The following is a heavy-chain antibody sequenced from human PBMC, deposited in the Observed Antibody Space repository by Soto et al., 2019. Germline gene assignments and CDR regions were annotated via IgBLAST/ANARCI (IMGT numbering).Heavy chain of an antibody. D-gene: IGHD2-21*01. CDR1: GFTFSDFW. CDR2: IKHDGSEE. Sequence: EVHLVESGGGLVQPGGSLRLSCAASGFTFSDFWMSWVRQAPGKGLEWVANIKHDGSEEHFVDSVKGRFTISRDNAKNSRYLQMGILKDENTAVYSGVRNSGLDYWGQGALVTVSS. V-gene: IGHV3-7*01. CDR3: VRNSGLDY. J-gene: IGHJ4*02.